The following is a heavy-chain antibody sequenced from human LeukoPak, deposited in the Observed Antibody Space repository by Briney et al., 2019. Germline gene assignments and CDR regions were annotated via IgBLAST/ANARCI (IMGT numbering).Heavy chain of an antibody. CDR2: ISGGSGAT. CDR1: GFTFINYA. J-gene: IGHJ6*02. D-gene: IGHD6-19*01. Sequence: GGSLRLSCAASGFTFINYAMTWVRQAPGKGLEWVSAISGGSGATYYAHSVKGRFTISRDNSKNTLYLQMNSLRAEDSAVYYCAKAPYSSAYYATDVWGQGTTVTVSS. CDR3: AKAPYSSAYYATDV. V-gene: IGHV3-23*01.